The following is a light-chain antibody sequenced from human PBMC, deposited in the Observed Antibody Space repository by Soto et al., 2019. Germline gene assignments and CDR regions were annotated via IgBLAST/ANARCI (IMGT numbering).Light chain of an antibody. Sequence: QSVLTQPASVSGSPGRSITISCTGTSSDIGANKFVSWYQQYPGRAPKLIIYEVSNRPSEVSVRFSGSKSGNTASLTVSGLRAEDEADYYCIAYTNTGARVFGTGTRSPS. CDR2: EVS. CDR3: IAYTNTGARV. CDR1: SSDIGANKF. V-gene: IGLV2-14*01. J-gene: IGLJ1*01.